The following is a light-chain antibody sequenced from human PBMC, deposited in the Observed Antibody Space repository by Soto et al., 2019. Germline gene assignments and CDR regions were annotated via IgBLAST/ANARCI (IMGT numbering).Light chain of an antibody. CDR1: SSDIRDSNY. V-gene: IGLV2-8*01. CDR3: GSKAGSDKHVV. J-gene: IGLJ2*01. Sequence: QSALSQPPSASGSPGQSVTISCSGISSDIRDSNYVSWYQQHPGKAPKLVVSEVTKRPSGVPDRFSGSRSGTTAFLTISGPQTEDEADYYCGSKAGSDKHVVFGGGTKLTVL. CDR2: EVT.